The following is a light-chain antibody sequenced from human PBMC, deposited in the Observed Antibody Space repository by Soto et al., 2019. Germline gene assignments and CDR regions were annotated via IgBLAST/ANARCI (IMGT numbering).Light chain of an antibody. J-gene: IGKJ1*01. CDR2: DAS. V-gene: IGKV3-11*01. Sequence: IVLTQSPATRSFSPGEIATLACRASQSVSSYLAWYQQKPGQAPRLLIYDASNRATGIPARFSGSGSGTDFTLTISSLEPEDFAVYYCQQRSNWPRTFGQGTKVDIK. CDR1: QSVSSY. CDR3: QQRSNWPRT.